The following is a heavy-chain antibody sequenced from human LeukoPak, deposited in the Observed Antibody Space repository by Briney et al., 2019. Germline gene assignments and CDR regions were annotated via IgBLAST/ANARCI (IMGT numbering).Heavy chain of an antibody. J-gene: IGHJ4*02. V-gene: IGHV1-24*01. CDR1: GYSLTALS. Sequence: AASVSLSCSVSGYSLTALSMRWVRQAPGKGLEWMGCIDAEVGKTMYAEIMDGRLTVSDDTTTDTYYMQLSRLRLEDTAVYYCAIDMVGYCGDVTCYSEAYWGQGTLVTVSS. CDR2: IDAEVGKT. CDR3: AIDMVGYCGDVTCYSEAY. D-gene: IGHD2-15*01.